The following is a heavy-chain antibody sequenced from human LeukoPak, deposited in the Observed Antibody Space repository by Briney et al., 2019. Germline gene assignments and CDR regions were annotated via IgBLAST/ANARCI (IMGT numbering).Heavy chain of an antibody. V-gene: IGHV3-30*02. CDR3: AKARAVAGHGRDNWFGP. Sequence: GGSLRLSCAASGFTFSSYGMHWVRRAPGKGLEWVAFIRYDGSNKYYADSVKGRFTISRDNSKNTLYLQMNSLRAEDTAVYYCAKARAVAGHGRDNWFGPWGQGTLVTVSS. CDR1: GFTFSSYG. CDR2: IRYDGSNK. J-gene: IGHJ5*02. D-gene: IGHD6-19*01.